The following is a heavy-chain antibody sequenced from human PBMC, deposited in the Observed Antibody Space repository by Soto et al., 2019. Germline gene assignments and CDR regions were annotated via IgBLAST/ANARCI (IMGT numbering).Heavy chain of an antibody. CDR3: ATSGYYYDSSGYYGFRRYYFDY. D-gene: IGHD3-22*01. CDR2: IIPIFGTA. V-gene: IGHV1-69*01. CDR1: GGTFSSYA. Sequence: QVQLVQSGAEVKKPGSSVKVSCKASGGTFSSYAISWVRQAPGQGLEWMGGIIPIFGTANYAQKFQGRVTLTADAATSPAYMELSSLRSEETAVYYCATSGYYYDSSGYYGFRRYYFDYWGQGTLVTVSS. J-gene: IGHJ4*02.